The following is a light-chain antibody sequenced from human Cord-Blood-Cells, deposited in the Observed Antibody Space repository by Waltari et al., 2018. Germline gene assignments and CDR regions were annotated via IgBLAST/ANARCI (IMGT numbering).Light chain of an antibody. J-gene: IGLJ3*02. CDR3: CSYAGSRRV. Sequence: QSALPQPASVSGSPGQSITISCTGTSSDVGSYNLVSWYQQHPGKAPKLMIYEGSKRPSGVSNRFSGSKSGNTASLTISGLQAEDEADYYCCSYAGSRRVFGGGTKLTVL. V-gene: IGLV2-23*01. CDR2: EGS. CDR1: SSDVGSYNL.